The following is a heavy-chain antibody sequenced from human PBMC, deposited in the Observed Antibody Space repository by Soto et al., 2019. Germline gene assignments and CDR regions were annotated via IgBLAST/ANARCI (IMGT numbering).Heavy chain of an antibody. D-gene: IGHD5-18*01. V-gene: IGHV3-30-3*01. CDR1: GFTFSYYA. CDR3: ARAALVGTSYGLHYFDS. Sequence: QLQLVESGGGVVQPGRSLRLSCAASGFTFSYYAMHWVRHAPGKGLEWVAVISYDGSNKYYADSVKGRFTISRDNSKNTLYLQMNNLSAEDTAVYYCARAALVGTSYGLHYFDSWGQGTLVTVSS. J-gene: IGHJ4*02. CDR2: ISYDGSNK.